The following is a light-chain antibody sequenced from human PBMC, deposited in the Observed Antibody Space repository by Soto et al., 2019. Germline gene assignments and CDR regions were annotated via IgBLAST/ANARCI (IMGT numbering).Light chain of an antibody. Sequence: ESVLTQAPGTLSVSPGERATLSCRASQSVSSSYLAWYQQKLGQAPRLLIYGASTRATGIPARFSGSGSGTEFTLTISSLQSEDSAFYYCQQYNNWPTFGQGTRLEIK. CDR3: QQYNNWPT. CDR1: QSVSSSY. CDR2: GAS. J-gene: IGKJ5*01. V-gene: IGKV3-15*01.